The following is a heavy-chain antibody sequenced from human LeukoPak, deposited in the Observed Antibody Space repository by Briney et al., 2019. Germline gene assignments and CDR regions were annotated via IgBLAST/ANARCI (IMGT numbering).Heavy chain of an antibody. Sequence: SETLSLTCTVSGGSISSYYWSWIRQPPGKGLEWIGYIYYSGSTNYNPSLKSRVTISVDTSKNQFSLKLSSVTAADTAVNYCARSSKSPFGGDWILFDYWGQGTLVTVSS. J-gene: IGHJ4*02. D-gene: IGHD2-21*02. CDR3: ARSSKSPFGGDWILFDY. CDR1: GGSISSYY. V-gene: IGHV4-59*01. CDR2: IYYSGST.